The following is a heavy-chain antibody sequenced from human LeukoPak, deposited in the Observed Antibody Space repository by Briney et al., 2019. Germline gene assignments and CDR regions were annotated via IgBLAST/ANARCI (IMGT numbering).Heavy chain of an antibody. J-gene: IGHJ6*03. Sequence: GGSLRLSCAASGFTFSSYSMNWVRQAPGKGLEWVSSISSSSSYIYYADSVKGRFTTSRDNAKNTLYLQMNSLRAEDTAVYYCARVDWNDRDYYYYMDVWGKGTTVTVSS. V-gene: IGHV3-21*01. CDR1: GFTFSSYS. CDR3: ARVDWNDRDYYYYMDV. CDR2: ISSSSSYI. D-gene: IGHD1-1*01.